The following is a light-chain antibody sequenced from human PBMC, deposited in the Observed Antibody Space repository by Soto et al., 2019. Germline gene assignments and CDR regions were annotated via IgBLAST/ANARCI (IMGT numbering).Light chain of an antibody. Sequence: DIQMTQSPSSLSASVTDKVTTTCRASQSISTYLNWYQQKPGQAPQLLIYSASNLQSGVPSRFSGSGSGTEFTLTISSLQPEDFAAYYCQQSYTTPVTFGQGTRLEIK. J-gene: IGKJ5*01. CDR3: QQSYTTPVT. CDR2: SAS. V-gene: IGKV1-39*01. CDR1: QSISTY.